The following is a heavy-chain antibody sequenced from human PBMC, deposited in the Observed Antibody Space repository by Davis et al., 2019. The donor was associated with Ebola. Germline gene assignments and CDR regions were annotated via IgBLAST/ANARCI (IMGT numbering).Heavy chain of an antibody. Sequence: GESLKISCAASGFTFSSYSMNWVCQAPGKGLEWVSSISSSSSYIYYADSVKGRFTISRDNAKNSLYLQMNSLRAEDTAVYYCARALTTVTDPLDYWGQGTLVTVSS. J-gene: IGHJ4*02. D-gene: IGHD4-17*01. CDR3: ARALTTVTDPLDY. CDR2: ISSSSSYI. V-gene: IGHV3-21*01. CDR1: GFTFSSYS.